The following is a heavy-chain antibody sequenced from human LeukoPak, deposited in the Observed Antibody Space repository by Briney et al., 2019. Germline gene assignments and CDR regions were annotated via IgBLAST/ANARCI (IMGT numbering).Heavy chain of an antibody. V-gene: IGHV3-30*18. CDR2: ISYDGSNK. D-gene: IGHD3-9*01. CDR3: AKDHEDILTGYYTPDY. Sequence: PGRSLRLSCAASGFTFSSYGMHWVRQAPGKGLEWVAVISYDGSNKYYADSVKGRFTISRDNSKNTLYLQMNSLRAEDTAVYYCAKDHEDILTGYYTPDYWGQGTLVTVSS. J-gene: IGHJ4*02. CDR1: GFTFSSYG.